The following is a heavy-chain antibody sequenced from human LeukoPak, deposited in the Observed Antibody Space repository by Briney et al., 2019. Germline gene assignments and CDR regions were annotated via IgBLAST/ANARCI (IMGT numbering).Heavy chain of an antibody. CDR3: ARVMTTVTLTDYFDY. D-gene: IGHD4-17*01. CDR2: IYTSGSI. Sequence: PPETLSLTGTVSGGSISSYYWSWIRQPAGKGLEWIGRIYTSGSINYNPSLKSRVTMSVDTSKNQFSLKLNSVTAADTAVYYCARVMTTVTLTDYFDYWGQGTLVTVSS. V-gene: IGHV4-4*07. J-gene: IGHJ4*02. CDR1: GGSISSYY.